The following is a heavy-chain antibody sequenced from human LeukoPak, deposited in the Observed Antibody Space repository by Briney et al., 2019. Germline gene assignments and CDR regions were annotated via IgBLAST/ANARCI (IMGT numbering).Heavy chain of an antibody. D-gene: IGHD6-19*01. Sequence: GGSLRLSCAASGFTFSSYSMNWVRQAPGKGLEWVAFIRYDGSNKYYADSVKGRFTISRDNSKNTLYLQMNSLRAEDTAVYYCASNAVAGTYPNDYWGQGTLVTVSS. J-gene: IGHJ4*02. CDR2: IRYDGSNK. CDR1: GFTFSSYS. V-gene: IGHV3-30*02. CDR3: ASNAVAGTYPNDY.